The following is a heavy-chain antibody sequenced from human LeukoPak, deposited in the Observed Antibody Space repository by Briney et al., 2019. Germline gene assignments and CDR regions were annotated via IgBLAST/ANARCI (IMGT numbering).Heavy chain of an antibody. D-gene: IGHD6-19*01. CDR2: ISSNGVTT. Sequence: PGGSLRLSCTASGFTLSNYPMHWVRQAPGKGPEHVSAISSNGVTTYYADSVKGRFTVSRDNSENTLYLQMGRMRTDDMAVYYCARGKGSGWFWGDGFDVWGQGTMVTVSS. CDR3: ARGKGSGWFWGDGFDV. V-gene: IGHV3-64*02. CDR1: GFTLSNYP. J-gene: IGHJ3*01.